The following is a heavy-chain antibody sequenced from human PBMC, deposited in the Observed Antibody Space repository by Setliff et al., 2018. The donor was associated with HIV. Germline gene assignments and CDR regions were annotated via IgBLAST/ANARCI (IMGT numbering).Heavy chain of an antibody. CDR1: GYTFTDYY. J-gene: IGHJ3*02. V-gene: IGHV1-2*02. CDR3: ARSHYNPNGYYYHADGFEI. D-gene: IGHD3-22*01. CDR2: INSASGGT. Sequence: ASVKVSCKASGYTFTDYYIHWVRQAPGQGLEWMGWINSASGGTNYAQNFQGRVTVTRDTSINTAYVELNSLRVEDTAVYYCARSHYNPNGYYYHADGFEIWGQGTMVTVSS.